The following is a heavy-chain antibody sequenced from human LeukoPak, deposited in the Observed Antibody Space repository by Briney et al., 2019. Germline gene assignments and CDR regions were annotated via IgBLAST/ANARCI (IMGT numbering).Heavy chain of an antibody. J-gene: IGHJ4*02. CDR3: AKVTMDYRNAWYFDY. Sequence: PGGSLRLSCAASGFTFSSYNMHWVRQAPGKGLEWVAVMSYDGSERYHADSVKGRFTISRDNSKNTLYLEMDSPSTEDTAVYYCAKVTMDYRNAWYFDYWGQGTLVTVSS. V-gene: IGHV3-30*18. D-gene: IGHD4-11*01. CDR2: MSYDGSER. CDR1: GFTFSSYN.